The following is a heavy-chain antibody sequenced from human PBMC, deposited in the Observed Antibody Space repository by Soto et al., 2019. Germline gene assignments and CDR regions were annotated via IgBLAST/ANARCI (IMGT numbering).Heavy chain of an antibody. CDR2: MYNTGST. Sequence: SETLSLTCTVSGGSISGYYWSWIRQPPGKGLEWIGYMYNTGSTVYNPSFKSRVTISVDTSKNQFSLKLNSVTAADTAVYYCARCVLGTSCYNPWGQGTLVTVSS. CDR3: ARCVLGTSCYNP. J-gene: IGHJ5*02. V-gene: IGHV4-59*01. D-gene: IGHD2-2*02. CDR1: GGSISGYY.